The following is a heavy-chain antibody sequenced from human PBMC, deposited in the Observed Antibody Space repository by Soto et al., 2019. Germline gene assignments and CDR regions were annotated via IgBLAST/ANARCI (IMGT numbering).Heavy chain of an antibody. J-gene: IGHJ6*02. V-gene: IGHV4-59*01. CDR1: GGSIISYY. Sequence: SETLSLTCTVSGGSIISYYWSWIRQPPGKGLEWIGYIYYSGSTNYNPSLKSRVTISVDTSKNQFSLKLSSVTAADTAVYYCARVGYYYYGMDVWGQGTTVTVSS. CDR3: ARVGYYYYGMDV. CDR2: IYYSGST.